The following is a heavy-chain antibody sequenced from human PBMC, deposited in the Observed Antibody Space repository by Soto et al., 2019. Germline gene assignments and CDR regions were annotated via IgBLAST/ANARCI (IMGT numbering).Heavy chain of an antibody. CDR3: VASVLSFDY. Sequence: HVQLVESGGGVVQPGRSLRLSCAASGFTFSTNAMHWGRQAPGKGLEWVAVISYDGTNEHYEDSVKGRFTISRDNSRNTLSLQMNSLRPEDTAVYYCVASVLSFDYWGQGTLVTVSS. V-gene: IGHV3-30*01. J-gene: IGHJ4*02. CDR2: ISYDGTNE. CDR1: GFTFSTNA. D-gene: IGHD3-16*02.